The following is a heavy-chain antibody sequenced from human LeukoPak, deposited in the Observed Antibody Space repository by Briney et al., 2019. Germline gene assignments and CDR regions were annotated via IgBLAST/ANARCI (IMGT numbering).Heavy chain of an antibody. J-gene: IGHJ4*02. CDR3: ASVDTAMAYFDY. CDR2: IIPILGIA. V-gene: IGHV1-69*04. Sequence: SVKVSCKASGGTFSSYAISWVRQAPGQGLEWMGRIIPILGIANYAQKFQGRVTITADKSTSTAYMELSNLRSEDTAVYYCASVDTAMAYFDYWGQGTLVTVSS. D-gene: IGHD5-18*01. CDR1: GGTFSSYA.